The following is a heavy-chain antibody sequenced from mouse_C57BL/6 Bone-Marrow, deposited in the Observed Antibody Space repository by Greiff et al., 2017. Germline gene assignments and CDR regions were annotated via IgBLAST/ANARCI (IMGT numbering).Heavy chain of an antibody. CDR2: LDPSDSYT. J-gene: IGHJ3*01. CDR1: GYTFTSYW. Sequence: QVQLQQPGAELVMPGASVKLSCKASGYTFTSYWMHWVKQRPGQGLAWIGELDPSDSYTNYNQKFKGKSTLTVDKSSSTAYMQLSSLTSEDSAVYYCAKGENYGYDQAWFAYWGQGTLVTVSA. D-gene: IGHD2-2*01. CDR3: AKGENYGYDQAWFAY. V-gene: IGHV1-69*01.